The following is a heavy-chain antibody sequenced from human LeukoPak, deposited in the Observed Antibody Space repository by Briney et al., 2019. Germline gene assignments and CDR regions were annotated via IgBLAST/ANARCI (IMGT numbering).Heavy chain of an antibody. CDR2: IYPGDSDT. CDR3: ARHVVVSDPISGDASRFDP. CDR1: GYSFTSYW. J-gene: IGHJ5*02. D-gene: IGHD2-2*01. V-gene: IGHV5-51*01. Sequence: GESLKISCKGSGYSFTSYWIGWVRQMPGKGLEWMGIIYPGDSDTRYSPSFQGQVTISADKSISTAYLQWSSLKASDTAMYYCARHVVVSDPISGDASRFDPWGQGTLVTVSS.